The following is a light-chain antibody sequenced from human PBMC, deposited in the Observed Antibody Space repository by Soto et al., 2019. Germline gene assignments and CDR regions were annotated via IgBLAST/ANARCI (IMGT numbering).Light chain of an antibody. V-gene: IGKV1-39*01. CDR1: QSISTY. J-gene: IGKJ1*01. CDR3: QHSYGHARP. CDR2: AVS. Sequence: DIQMTQSPSSLSASVGDRVTITCRASQSISTYLNWYQHKPGKAPKVLIYAVSSLQSGVPSRFSGSGSGTDFTRSIASLQTEESATDYCQHSYGHARPFGQGHKVHIK.